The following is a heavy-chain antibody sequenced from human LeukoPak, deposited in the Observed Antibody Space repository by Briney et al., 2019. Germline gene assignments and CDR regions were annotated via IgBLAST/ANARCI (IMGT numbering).Heavy chain of an antibody. CDR1: GGSFSGYY. Sequence: PSETLSLTCAVYGGSFSGYYWSWIRQPPGKGLEWIGEINHSGSTNYNPSLKSRVTISEDTSKNQFSLKLSSVTAADTAVYYCARGWKRYAPLRAFDIWGQGTMVTVSS. V-gene: IGHV4-34*01. CDR3: ARGWKRYAPLRAFDI. CDR2: INHSGST. J-gene: IGHJ3*02. D-gene: IGHD5-24*01.